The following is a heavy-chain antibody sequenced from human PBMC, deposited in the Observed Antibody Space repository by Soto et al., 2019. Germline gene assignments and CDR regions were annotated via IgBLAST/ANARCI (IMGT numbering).Heavy chain of an antibody. J-gene: IGHJ4*02. D-gene: IGHD1-26*01. CDR1: GYCLSRYY. CDR3: ARCFSGNYPSRPEEKYYFDS. CDR2: IYYSGYT. V-gene: IGHV4-59*01. Sequence: LCLTCTVFGYCLSRYYWSWMRHPPVKGLEWIGYIYYSGYTSYNPSLKSRVTISVDTSKSQFSLKLNSVTAADTAVYYCARCFSGNYPSRPEEKYYFDSWGQGTMVTVSS.